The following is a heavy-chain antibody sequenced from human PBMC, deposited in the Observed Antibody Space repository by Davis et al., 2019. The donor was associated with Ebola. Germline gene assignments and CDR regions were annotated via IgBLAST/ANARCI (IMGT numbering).Heavy chain of an antibody. D-gene: IGHD3-3*01. Sequence: GESLKISCAASGFTFSSYWMHWVRQAPGKGLVWVSRINSDGSSTSYADSVKGRFTISRDNAKKSLYLQMNSLRAEDTAVYYCAREFYDLWSGYRYGMDVWGQGTTVTVSS. CDR1: GFTFSSYW. V-gene: IGHV3-74*01. J-gene: IGHJ6*02. CDR3: AREFYDLWSGYRYGMDV. CDR2: INSDGSST.